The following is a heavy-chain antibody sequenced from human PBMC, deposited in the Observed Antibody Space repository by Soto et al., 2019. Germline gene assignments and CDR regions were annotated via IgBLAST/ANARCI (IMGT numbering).Heavy chain of an antibody. D-gene: IGHD5-18*01. J-gene: IGHJ4*02. CDR3: ARHGYNYGGGYFDY. Sequence: GGSLRLSCAASGFTFSGHWMHWVRQAPGKGLVWVSVIYSGGSTYYADSVKGRFTISRDNSKNTLYLQMNSLRAEDTAVYYCARHGYNYGGGYFDYWGQGTLVTVSS. CDR2: IYSGGST. V-gene: IGHV3-66*04. CDR1: GFTFSGHW.